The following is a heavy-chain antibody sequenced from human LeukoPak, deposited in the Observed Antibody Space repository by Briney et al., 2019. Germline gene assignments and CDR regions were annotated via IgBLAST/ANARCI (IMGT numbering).Heavy chain of an antibody. CDR3: AREMRRNGYYHHSGGDDAFDI. D-gene: IGHD3-22*01. V-gene: IGHV1-18*01. Sequence: ASVKVSCKASGYTFTTYSINWVRQAPGQGLEWMGWISTYNGNTNYAQKLQGRVTMTTDTSTSTAYMELRSLRSDDTAVYYCAREMRRNGYYHHSGGDDAFDIWGQGTMVTVSS. CDR1: GYTFTTYS. J-gene: IGHJ3*02. CDR2: ISTYNGNT.